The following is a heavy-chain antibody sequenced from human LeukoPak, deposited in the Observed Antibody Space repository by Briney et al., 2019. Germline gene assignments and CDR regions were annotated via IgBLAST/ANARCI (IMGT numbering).Heavy chain of an antibody. D-gene: IGHD3-10*01. J-gene: IGHJ4*02. CDR3: ARSYGGAPRPLIDY. V-gene: IGHV1-18*01. Sequence: ASVKVSCKASGYTFTSYGMSWVRQAPGQGLEWMGWISAYNGNTNYAQKLQGRVTMTTDTSTSTAYMELRSLRSDDTAVYYCARSYGGAPRPLIDYWGQGTLVTVSS. CDR1: GYTFTSYG. CDR2: ISAYNGNT.